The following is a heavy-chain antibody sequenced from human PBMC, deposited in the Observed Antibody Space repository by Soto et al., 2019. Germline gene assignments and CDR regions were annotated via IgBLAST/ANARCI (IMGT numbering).Heavy chain of an antibody. J-gene: IGHJ4*02. Sequence: EVQLVESGGGLVKPGGSLRLSCAASGFTFSSHSMNWVRQAPGKGLEWVSSITSSSIYIYYADSVKGRFTISRDNANNSRYLQMNSLRPEDTAVYCCARDRRWGVRGDSLGYWGQGSQVIVSS. D-gene: IGHD3-10*01. CDR1: GFTFSSHS. V-gene: IGHV3-21*01. CDR2: ITSSSIYI. CDR3: ARDRRWGVRGDSLGY.